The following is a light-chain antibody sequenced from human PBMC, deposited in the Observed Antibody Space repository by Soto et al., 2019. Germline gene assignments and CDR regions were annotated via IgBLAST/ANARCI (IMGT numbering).Light chain of an antibody. Sequence: MMVAQCQGVLPLSPGNSDTLSFRASQSVSSSYLAWYQQRPGQAPRLLIYGASSRATGIPDRFSGSGSGTDFTLTISRLEPEDFAVYYCQQYGSPPITFGQRTRLEIK. CDR3: QQYGSPPIT. CDR2: GAS. V-gene: IGKV3-20*01. J-gene: IGKJ5*01. CDR1: QSVSSSY.